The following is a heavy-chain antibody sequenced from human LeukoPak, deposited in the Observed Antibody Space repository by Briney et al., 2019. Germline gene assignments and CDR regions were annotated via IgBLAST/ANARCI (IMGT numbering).Heavy chain of an antibody. J-gene: IGHJ4*02. Sequence: SETLSLTCAVYGGSFSGYYWSWIRQPPGKGLEWIGEINHSGSTNYNPSPKSRVTISVDTSKNQFSLKLSSVTAADTAVYYCARKGIYRGSLDYWGQGTLVTVSS. CDR2: INHSGST. CDR3: ARKGIYRGSLDY. V-gene: IGHV4-34*01. CDR1: GGSFSGYY. D-gene: IGHD3-16*02.